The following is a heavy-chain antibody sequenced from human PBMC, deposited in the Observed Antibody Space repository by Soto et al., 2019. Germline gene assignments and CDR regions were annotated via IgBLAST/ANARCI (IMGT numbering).Heavy chain of an antibody. V-gene: IGHV5-51*01. CDR3: ARPGYYDFWSGYSYGMDV. Sequence: PGESLKISCKGSGYSFTSYWIGWVRQMPGKGLEWMGIIYPGDSDTRYSPSFQGQVTISADKSISTAYLQWSSLKASDTAMYYCARPGYYDFWSGYSYGMDVWGQGTTVTVSS. J-gene: IGHJ6*02. CDR1: GYSFTSYW. CDR2: IYPGDSDT. D-gene: IGHD3-3*01.